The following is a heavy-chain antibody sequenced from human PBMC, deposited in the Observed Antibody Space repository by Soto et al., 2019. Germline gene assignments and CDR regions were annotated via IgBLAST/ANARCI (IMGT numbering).Heavy chain of an antibody. CDR1: GGSIRSSTYY. Sequence: QLRLQESGPGLVKPSETLSLTCTVSGGSIRSSTYYWGWIRQPPGKGLEWIGSIYYSGSTHYNPSLKCRVTMPVDTATNPFSLKMNAVTAADTAVYYCTRHEEGAAADRPLDYWGQGTLVTVSS. CDR3: TRHEEGAAADRPLDY. CDR2: IYYSGST. V-gene: IGHV4-39*01. J-gene: IGHJ4*02. D-gene: IGHD6-13*01.